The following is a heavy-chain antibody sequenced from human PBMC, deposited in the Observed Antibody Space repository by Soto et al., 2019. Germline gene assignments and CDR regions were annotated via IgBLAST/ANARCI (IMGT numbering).Heavy chain of an antibody. J-gene: IGHJ6*02. V-gene: IGHV1-46*01. CDR2: INPSGGST. CDR3: ARELNGDSHYGMDV. Sequence: ASVKVSCKASGYTSTSYYMHWVRQAPGQGLEWMGIINPSGGSTSHAQKFQGRVTMTRDTSTSPVYMELSSLRSEDTAVYYCARELNGDSHYGMDVWGQGTTVTVSS. CDR1: GYTSTSYY. D-gene: IGHD4-17*01.